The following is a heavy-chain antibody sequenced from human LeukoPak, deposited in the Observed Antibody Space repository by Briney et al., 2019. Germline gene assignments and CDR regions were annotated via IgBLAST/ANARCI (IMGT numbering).Heavy chain of an antibody. Sequence: WASVKVSCKASGYTFTGYYMHWVRQAPGQGLEWMGIINPSGGSTSYAQKFQGRVTMTRDTSTSTVYMELSSLRSEDTAVYYCASSEYCSGGSCYGPFDYWGQGTLVTVSS. D-gene: IGHD2-15*01. CDR2: INPSGGST. J-gene: IGHJ4*02. CDR1: GYTFTGYY. CDR3: ASSEYCSGGSCYGPFDY. V-gene: IGHV1-46*01.